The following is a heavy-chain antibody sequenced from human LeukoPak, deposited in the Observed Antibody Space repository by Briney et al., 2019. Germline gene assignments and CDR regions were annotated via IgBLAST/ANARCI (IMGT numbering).Heavy chain of an antibody. V-gene: IGHV4-4*08. J-gene: IGHJ4*02. Sequence: SETLSLTCTVSGGSMNNYYWSWFRRPPGKGLEWIAYVYQTGDTRYNPSLKSRVSISLDTSKNQFSLQLRSVTATDTAVYYCARETSSGWYHVWGQGTLVTVSS. D-gene: IGHD6-19*01. CDR1: GGSMNNYY. CDR2: VYQTGDT. CDR3: ARETSSGWYHV.